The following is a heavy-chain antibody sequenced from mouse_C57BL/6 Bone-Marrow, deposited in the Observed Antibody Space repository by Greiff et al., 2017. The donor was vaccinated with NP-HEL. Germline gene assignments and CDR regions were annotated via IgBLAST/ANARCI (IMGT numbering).Heavy chain of an antibody. CDR3: ARRDWGLDY. CDR1: GYTFTDYY. J-gene: IGHJ2*01. CDR2: IYPGSGNT. D-gene: IGHD4-1*01. Sequence: VQLQQSGAELVRPGASVKLSCKASGYTFTDYYINWVKQRPGQGLEWIARIYPGSGNTYYNEKFKGKATLTAEKSSSTAYMQLSSLTSEDSAVYFCARRDWGLDYWGQGTTLTVSS. V-gene: IGHV1-76*01.